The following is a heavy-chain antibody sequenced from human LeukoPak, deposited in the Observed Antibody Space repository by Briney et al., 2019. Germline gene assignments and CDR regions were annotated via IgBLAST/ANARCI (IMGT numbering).Heavy chain of an antibody. J-gene: IGHJ4*02. CDR3: AVGEWEPQPI. V-gene: IGHV4-34*01. CDR1: GGSFSGYY. Sequence: SETLSLTCAVYGGSFSGYYWSWIRQPPGKGLEWIGEINHSGSTNYNPSLKSRVTISVDTSKNQFAVKLSSVTAADTAVYYCAVGEWEPQPIWGQGTLVTVSS. CDR2: INHSGST. D-gene: IGHD1-26*01.